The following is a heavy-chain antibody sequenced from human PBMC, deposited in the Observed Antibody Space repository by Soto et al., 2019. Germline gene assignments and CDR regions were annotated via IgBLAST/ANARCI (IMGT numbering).Heavy chain of an antibody. V-gene: IGHV1-58*02. CDR3: AADSVGFRYYYGRDV. J-gene: IGHJ6*02. Sequence: QMQLVQSGPEVKKPGTSVKVSCKASGFTFTSSAMQWVRQARGQRLEWIGWIVVGSGKTNYAQKFQERVTITRDMSTSTAYMELSSLRSEDTAVDYCAADSVGFRYYYGRDVWGQGTTVTVSS. D-gene: IGHD3-10*01. CDR1: GFTFTSSA. CDR2: IVVGSGKT.